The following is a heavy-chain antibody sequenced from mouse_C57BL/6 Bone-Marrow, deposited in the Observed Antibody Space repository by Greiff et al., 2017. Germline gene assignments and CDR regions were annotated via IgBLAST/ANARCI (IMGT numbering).Heavy chain of an antibody. Sequence: VQLQQPGAELVRPGSSVKLSCKASGYTFTSYWMAWVKQRPGQGLEWIGNIYPSDSETHYNQKFKDKATLTVDKSSSTAYMQLSSLTAADSAVYDCARYRDGGGAYWGQGTLVTVSA. CDR1: GYTFTSYW. J-gene: IGHJ3*01. CDR2: IYPSDSET. V-gene: IGHV1-61*01. D-gene: IGHD1-1*02. CDR3: ARYRDGGGAY.